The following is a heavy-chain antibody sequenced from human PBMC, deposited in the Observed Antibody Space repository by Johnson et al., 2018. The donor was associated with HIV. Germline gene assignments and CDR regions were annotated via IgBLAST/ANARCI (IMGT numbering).Heavy chain of an antibody. Sequence: QVQLVESGGGVVQPGKSLTLSCVVSGLSFSNFGIHWVRQAPGKGPEWVAVISYDGSNKYYADSVKGRFTISRDNSKNTLYLQMNSLRAEDTAVYYCARNWGAGIAAATMWWHAFDIWGQGTMVTVSS. V-gene: IGHV3-30*03. CDR1: GLSFSNFG. D-gene: IGHD6-13*01. J-gene: IGHJ3*02. CDR2: ISYDGSNK. CDR3: ARNWGAGIAAATMWWHAFDI.